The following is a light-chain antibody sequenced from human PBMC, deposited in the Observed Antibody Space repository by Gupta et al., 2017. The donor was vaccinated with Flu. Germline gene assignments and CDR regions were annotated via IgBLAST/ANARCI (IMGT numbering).Light chain of an antibody. CDR3: QQSYSTPYT. J-gene: IGKJ2*01. CDR2: AAS. V-gene: IGKV1-39*01. Sequence: DIQMTQSPSSLSASVGDRVTITCRASQSVTNYLNGYQQKSGKAPKLLIYAASSLQSGVPSRFSGSGSGTDFTLTISSLQPDDFATYYCQQSYSTPYTFGQGTKVEI. CDR1: QSVTNY.